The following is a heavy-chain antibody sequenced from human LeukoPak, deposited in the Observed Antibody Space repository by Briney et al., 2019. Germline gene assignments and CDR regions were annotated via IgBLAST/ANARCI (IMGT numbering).Heavy chain of an antibody. Sequence: ASVKVSCKASGYTFTSYYMHWVRQAPGQGLEWMAIFNPRDTSTTYAQKFQGRITMTTDTSTSTAYMELSSLRSEDTAVYYCAKRGDQLTLDYWGQGTLVTVSS. V-gene: IGHV1-46*01. CDR2: FNPRDTST. D-gene: IGHD2-2*01. CDR1: GYTFTSYY. CDR3: AKRGDQLTLDY. J-gene: IGHJ4*02.